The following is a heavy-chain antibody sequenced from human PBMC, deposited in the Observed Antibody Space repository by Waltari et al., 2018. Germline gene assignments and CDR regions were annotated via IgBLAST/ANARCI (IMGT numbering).Heavy chain of an antibody. CDR2: ISSSSSYI. CDR3: ARESGYYDSSGSPQGY. Sequence: EVQLVESGGGLVKPGGSLRLSCAASGFTFSSYSMNWVRQAPGKGLEWVSSISSSSSYIYYTDSVKGRFTISRDNAKNSLYLQMNSLRAEDTAVYYCARESGYYDSSGSPQGYWGQGTLVTVSS. CDR1: GFTFSSYS. J-gene: IGHJ4*02. V-gene: IGHV3-21*01. D-gene: IGHD3-22*01.